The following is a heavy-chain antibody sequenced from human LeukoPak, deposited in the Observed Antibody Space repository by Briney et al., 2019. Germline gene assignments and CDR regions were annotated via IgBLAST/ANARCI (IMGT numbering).Heavy chain of an antibody. D-gene: IGHD2-15*01. V-gene: IGHV3-30*04. CDR3: ARDHCSGGNCYNAFDI. CDR1: GFTLSGYA. J-gene: IGHJ3*02. CDR2: ISYDGSNK. Sequence: GGSLRLSCAASGFTLSGYAMHGLRQAPGRGLEWVAVISYDGSNKYYADSVKGRFTISRDNSKNTLYLQMNSLRAEDTAVHYCARDHCSGGNCYNAFDIWGQGTMVTVSS.